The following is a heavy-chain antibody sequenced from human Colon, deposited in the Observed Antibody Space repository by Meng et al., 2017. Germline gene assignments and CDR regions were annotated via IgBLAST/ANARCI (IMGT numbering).Heavy chain of an antibody. V-gene: IGHV4-61*01. CDR2: MFHSGTT. J-gene: IGHJ4*02. CDR1: GGSVSSGSHY. D-gene: IGHD6-19*01. CDR3: ARLIAGWPFYFDY. Sequence: QGQLQESGRGLVGPSGTLSLTCNVSGGSVSSGSHYWSWIRQPPGKGLEWIGYMFHSGTTKYNPSLKSRVSMSVDTTKNQFYLKLTSVTVADTAVFYCARLIAGWPFYFDYWGQGILVTVSS.